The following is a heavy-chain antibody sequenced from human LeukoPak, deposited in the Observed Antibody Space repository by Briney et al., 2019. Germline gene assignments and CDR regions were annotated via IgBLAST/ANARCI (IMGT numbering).Heavy chain of an antibody. V-gene: IGHV3-7*05. Sequence: GGSLRLSCAASGYTFSSYWMTWVRQAPGKGLEWVANINQDGTEKYYLDSVKGRFTISRNNAKNSLFLQMDSLRGEDTAMFYCAREGYTSGWDYWGQGTLVTVSS. CDR2: INQDGTEK. CDR1: GYTFSSYW. J-gene: IGHJ4*02. CDR3: AREGYTSGWDY. D-gene: IGHD6-19*01.